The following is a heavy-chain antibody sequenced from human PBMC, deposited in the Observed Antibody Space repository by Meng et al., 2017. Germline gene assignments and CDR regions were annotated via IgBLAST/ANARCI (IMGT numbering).Heavy chain of an antibody. CDR2: INHSGST. D-gene: IGHD1-1*01. Sequence: QVQLQQWGGGLLTPSETLSPTCAVYGGSFSGYYWSWIRQPPGKGLEWIGEINHSGSTNYNPSLKSRVTISVDTSKNQFSLKLSSVTAADTAVYYCARGRSGTWPWYFDLWGRGTLVTVSS. CDR1: GGSFSGYY. V-gene: IGHV4-34*01. J-gene: IGHJ2*01. CDR3: ARGRSGTWPWYFDL.